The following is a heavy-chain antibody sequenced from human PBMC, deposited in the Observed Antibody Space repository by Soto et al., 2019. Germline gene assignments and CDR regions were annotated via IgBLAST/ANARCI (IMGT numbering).Heavy chain of an antibody. Sequence: QVQLQESGPGLVKPSGTLSLTCGVSGGSISSSNWWSWVRQPPGKGLEWIGEIYHRGGTNHNPSPKSXXTXSXAKSKNQFSLKLSSVTAADTAIYYCARGSYASNFDSWGQGTLVTVSS. D-gene: IGHD3-16*01. V-gene: IGHV4-4*02. CDR3: ARGSYASNFDS. J-gene: IGHJ4*02. CDR2: IYHRGGT. CDR1: GGSISSSNW.